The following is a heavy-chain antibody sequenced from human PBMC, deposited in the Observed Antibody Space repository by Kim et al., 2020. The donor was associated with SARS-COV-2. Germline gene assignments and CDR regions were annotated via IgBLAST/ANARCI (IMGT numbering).Heavy chain of an antibody. CDR2: ISVGNGNT. CDR3: ATEQGGFDY. Sequence: ASVKVSCKTSGHTFTSYTMHWVRQAPGQRLEWMGWISVGNGNTRYSQKFQGRVTITRDTSASTAYMELRSLRSEDTAIYYCATEQGGFDYWGQGTLVTVS. V-gene: IGHV1-3*01. J-gene: IGHJ4*02. CDR1: GHTFTSYT.